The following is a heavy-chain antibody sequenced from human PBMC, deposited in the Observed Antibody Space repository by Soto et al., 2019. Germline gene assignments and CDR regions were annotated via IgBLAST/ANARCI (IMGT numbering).Heavy chain of an antibody. J-gene: IGHJ6*02. CDR1: GGSISSYF. CDR2: IYYTGST. Sequence: PSETLSLTCSVSGGSISSYFWSWIRQPPGKGLEYIGYIYYTGSTNYNPSLKSRVTISVDTSKNQFSLKLSSVTAADTAVYYCARGGSLADYYYGMDVWGQGTTVTVSS. V-gene: IGHV4-59*01. CDR3: ARGGSLADYYYGMDV.